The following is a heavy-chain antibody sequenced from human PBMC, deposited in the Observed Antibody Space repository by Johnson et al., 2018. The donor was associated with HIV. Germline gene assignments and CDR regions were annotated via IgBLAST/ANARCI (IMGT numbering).Heavy chain of an antibody. CDR1: GFTFSSYA. CDR3: TTAIPRSTTVITTPDAFDI. D-gene: IGHD4-17*01. CDR2: ISYDGSNK. J-gene: IGHJ3*02. V-gene: IGHV3-30-3*01. Sequence: QVQLVESGGGVVQPGRSLRLSCAASGFTFSSYAMHWVRQAPGKGLEWVAVISYDGSNKYYADSVKGRLTISRDNAKNSLSLQMNSLRAEDTAVYYCTTAIPRSTTVITTPDAFDIWGQGTMVTVSS.